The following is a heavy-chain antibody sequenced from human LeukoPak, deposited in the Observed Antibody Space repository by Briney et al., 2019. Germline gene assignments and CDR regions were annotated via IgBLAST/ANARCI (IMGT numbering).Heavy chain of an antibody. D-gene: IGHD1-26*01. CDR2: IYTSGST. J-gene: IGHJ6*03. Sequence: SETLSLTCAVSGGSISSGSYYWSWIRQPAGKGLEWIGRIYTSGSTNYNPSLKSRVTISVDTSKNQFSLKLSSVTAADTAVYYCAGIVGATNHYYYYYMDVWGKGTTVTVSS. CDR1: GGSISSGSYY. CDR3: AGIVGATNHYYYYYMDV. V-gene: IGHV4-61*02.